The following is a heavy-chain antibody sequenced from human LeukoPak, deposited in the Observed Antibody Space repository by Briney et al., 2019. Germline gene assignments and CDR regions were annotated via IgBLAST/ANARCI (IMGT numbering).Heavy chain of an antibody. J-gene: IGHJ4*02. CDR1: GGSISSSSYY. Sequence: PSETLSLTCTVSGGSISSSSYYWGWIRQPPGKGLEWIGSIYHSGSTYYNPSLKSRVTISVDTSKNQFSLKLSSVTAADTAVYYCARDEEDCSGGSCYPSGYWGQGTLVTVSS. D-gene: IGHD2-15*01. CDR2: IYHSGST. CDR3: ARDEEDCSGGSCYPSGY. V-gene: IGHV4-39*07.